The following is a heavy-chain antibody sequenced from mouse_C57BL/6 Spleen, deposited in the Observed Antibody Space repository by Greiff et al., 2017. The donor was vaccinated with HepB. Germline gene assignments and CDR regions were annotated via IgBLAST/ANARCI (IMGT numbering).Heavy chain of an antibody. V-gene: IGHV14-1*01. D-gene: IGHD3-3*01. J-gene: IGHJ4*01. CDR1: GFNIKDYY. CDR3: TTGWRYAMDY. CDR2: IDPEDGDT. Sequence: VHVKQSGAELVRPGASVKLSCTASGFNIKDYYMHWVKQRPEQGLEWIGRIDPEDGDTEYAPKFQGKATMTADTSSNTAYLQLSSLTSEDTAVYCCTTGWRYAMDYWGQGTSVTVSS.